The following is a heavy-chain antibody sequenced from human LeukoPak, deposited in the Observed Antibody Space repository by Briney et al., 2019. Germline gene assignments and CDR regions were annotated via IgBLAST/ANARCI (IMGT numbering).Heavy chain of an antibody. J-gene: IGHJ4*02. CDR2: TRQDGSVK. Sequence: GGSLRLSCAASGFTFSSFWMSWVRQAPGKGLEWVANTRQDGSVKNYVDSVKGRFTISRDNAKNSVYLQMNSLRAEDTAVYYCTRQTERDASNRYWGQGTLVTVSS. V-gene: IGHV3-7*05. CDR1: GFTFSSFW. D-gene: IGHD5-24*01. CDR3: TRQTERDASNRY.